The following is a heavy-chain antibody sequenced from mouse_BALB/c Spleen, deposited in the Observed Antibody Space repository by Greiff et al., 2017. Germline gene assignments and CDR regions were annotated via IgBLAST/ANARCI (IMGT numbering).Heavy chain of an antibody. CDR1: GFTFSDYY. V-gene: IGHV5-4*02. Sequence: EVKLVESGGGLVKPGGSLKLSCAASGFTFSDYYMYWVRQTPEKRLEWVATISDGGSYTYYPDSVKGRFTISRDNAKNNLYLQMSSLKSEDTAMYYCARRGGNYPFAYWGQGTLVTVSA. CDR2: ISDGGSYT. J-gene: IGHJ3*01. D-gene: IGHD2-1*01. CDR3: ARRGGNYPFAY.